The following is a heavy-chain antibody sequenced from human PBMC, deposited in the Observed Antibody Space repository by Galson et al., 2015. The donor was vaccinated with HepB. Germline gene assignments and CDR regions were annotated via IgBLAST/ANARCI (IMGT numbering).Heavy chain of an antibody. CDR3: TTEIQLWTRTFDY. CDR2: IKSKTDGGTT. V-gene: IGHV3-15*07. D-gene: IGHD5-18*01. J-gene: IGHJ4*02. Sequence: SLRLSCAASGFTFSNAWMNWVRQAPGKGLEWVGRIKSKTDGGTTDYAAPVKGRFTISGDDSKNTLYLQMNSLKTEDTAVYYCTTEIQLWTRTFDYWGQGALVTVSS. CDR1: GFTFSNAW.